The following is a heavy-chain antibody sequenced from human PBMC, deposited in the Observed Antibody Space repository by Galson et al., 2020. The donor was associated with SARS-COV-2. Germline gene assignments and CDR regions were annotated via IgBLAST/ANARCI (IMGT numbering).Heavy chain of an antibody. J-gene: IGHJ4*02. V-gene: IGHV3-11*01. CDR3: ARGRDYDSSGYSYYFDY. Sequence: GGPLRLSCVASEFSFSDYYMSWIRQAPGKALEWVSYISSSGRTIYYADSVKDRFTISRDNAKNSLYLQMNSLRGEDTAIYYCARGRDYDSSGYSYYFDYWGQGTLVTVSS. CDR2: ISSSGRTI. D-gene: IGHD3-22*01. CDR1: EFSFSDYY.